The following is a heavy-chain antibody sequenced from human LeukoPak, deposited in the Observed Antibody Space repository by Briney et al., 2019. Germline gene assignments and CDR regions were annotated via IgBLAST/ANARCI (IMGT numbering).Heavy chain of an antibody. D-gene: IGHD5-18*01. V-gene: IGHV3-9*01. J-gene: IGHJ4*02. Sequence: EPGRSLRLSCAASGFTFDDYAMHWVRQAPGKGLEWVSGISWNSGSIGYADSVKGRFTISRDNAKNSLYLQMNSLRADDTAVYYCARAGYSYRLFDYWGQGTLVTVSS. CDR2: ISWNSGSI. CDR1: GFTFDDYA. CDR3: ARAGYSYRLFDY.